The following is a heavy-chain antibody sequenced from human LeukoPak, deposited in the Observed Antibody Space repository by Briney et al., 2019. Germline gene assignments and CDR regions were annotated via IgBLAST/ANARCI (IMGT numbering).Heavy chain of an antibody. V-gene: IGHV3-23*01. CDR2: ISGSGGST. CDR3: AKSRYDFWSGYYHYYGMDV. J-gene: IGHJ6*02. Sequence: GGSLRLSCAASGLTFSSYAMSWVRQAPGKGLEWVSGISGSGGSTYYADSVKGRFTISRDNSKNTLYLQMKSLRAEDTAVYYCAKSRYDFWSGYYHYYGMDVWGQGTTVTVSS. CDR1: GLTFSSYA. D-gene: IGHD3-3*01.